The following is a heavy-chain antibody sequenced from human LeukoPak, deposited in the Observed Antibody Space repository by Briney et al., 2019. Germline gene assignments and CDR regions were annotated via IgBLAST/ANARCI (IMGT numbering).Heavy chain of an antibody. CDR1: GGSISSSSYY. CDR2: IYYSGST. CDR3: ARLGYCGGGSCYSYYSDY. J-gene: IGHJ4*02. D-gene: IGHD2-15*01. V-gene: IGHV4-39*01. Sequence: PSETLSLTCTVSGGSISSSSYYWGWVRQPPGKGLEWIGSIYYSGSTYYNPSPKSRVTISVDTSKNQFSLKLSSVTAADTAVYYCARLGYCGGGSCYSYYSDYWGQGTLVTVSS.